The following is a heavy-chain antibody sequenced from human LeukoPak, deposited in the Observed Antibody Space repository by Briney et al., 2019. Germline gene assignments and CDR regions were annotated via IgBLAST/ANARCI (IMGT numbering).Heavy chain of an antibody. CDR3: ATWAFYHGLDV. CDR2: NNSVGTKT. D-gene: IGHD1-26*01. CDR1: GFAFHAFD. J-gene: IGHJ6*02. V-gene: IGHV3-43*02. Sequence: PGGSLTLSCAASGFAFHAFDMHWVRQAPGKGLEWVSLNNSVGTKTYYADSVRGRFTISRDNSKNSLYLQMNSLRTEDTALYYCATWAFYHGLDVWGQGTTVTISS.